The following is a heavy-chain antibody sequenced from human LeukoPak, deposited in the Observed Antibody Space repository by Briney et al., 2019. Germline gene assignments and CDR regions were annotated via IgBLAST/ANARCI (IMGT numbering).Heavy chain of an antibody. V-gene: IGHV3-21*01. Sequence: GGSLRLSCAASGFTFSSYSMNWVRQAPGKGLEWVSSISSGSTYIYYADSVKGRFTISRDNAKNSLYLQMNSLRAEDTAVYYCASSITIFGVVIPYYLDYWGQGTLVTVSS. D-gene: IGHD3-3*01. CDR1: GFTFSSYS. CDR3: ASSITIFGVVIPYYLDY. J-gene: IGHJ4*02. CDR2: ISSGSTYI.